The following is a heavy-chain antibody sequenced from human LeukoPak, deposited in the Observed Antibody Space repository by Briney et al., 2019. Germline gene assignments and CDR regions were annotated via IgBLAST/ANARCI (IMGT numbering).Heavy chain of an antibody. CDR1: GGSISSDGYY. D-gene: IGHD2-2*01. CDR2: IYYSGST. CDR3: ARERRSCSSTTCYPLPIDY. Sequence: PSQTLSLTCTVSGGSISSDGYYWSWIRQHPGKGLEWIGYIYYSGSTYYNPSLKSRVTISVGTSKNQFSLKLSSVTAADTAVYYCARERRSCSSTTCYPLPIDYWGQGTLVTVSS. J-gene: IGHJ4*02. V-gene: IGHV4-31*03.